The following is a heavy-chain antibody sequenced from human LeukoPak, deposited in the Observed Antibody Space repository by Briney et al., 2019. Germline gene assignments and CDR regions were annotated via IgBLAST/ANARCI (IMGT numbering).Heavy chain of an antibody. CDR3: AKGPLSFGELTVKYLQD. V-gene: IGHV3-23*01. D-gene: IGHD3-10*01. J-gene: IGHJ1*01. CDR2: ISGSGGST. CDR1: GFTFSSYA. Sequence: TGGSLRLSCAASGFTFSSYAMSWVRQAPGKGLEWVSVISGSGGSTFYADAVKGRFTISRDNSKNTLFLQMHSLSVEDTAVYFCAKGPLSFGELTVKYLQDWGQGTLVTVSS.